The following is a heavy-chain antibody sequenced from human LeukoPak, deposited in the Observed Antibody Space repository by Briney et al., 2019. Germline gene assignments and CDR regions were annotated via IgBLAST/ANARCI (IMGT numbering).Heavy chain of an antibody. D-gene: IGHD2-15*01. CDR1: GGSISSSSSY. Sequence: SETLSLTCTVSGGSISSSSSYWGWIRQPPGKGLEWIGSVYYSGSAYYNPSLKSRVTISVDTSKNQFSLKLTSVTAADTAVYYCARLDYCSGDSCYLGYFDYWGQGTLVTVSS. CDR2: VYYSGSA. CDR3: ARLDYCSGDSCYLGYFDY. J-gene: IGHJ4*02. V-gene: IGHV4-39*01.